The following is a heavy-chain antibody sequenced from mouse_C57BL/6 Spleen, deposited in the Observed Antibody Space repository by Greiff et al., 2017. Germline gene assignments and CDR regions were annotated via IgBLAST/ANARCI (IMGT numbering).Heavy chain of an antibody. Sequence: VQLQQSGPGLVQPSQSLSITCTVSGFSLTSYGVHWVRQSPGKGLEWLGVIWGGGSTDYNAAFISRLSISKDNSKSQVFFKMNSLQADDTAIYYCARNGYYGSSLYAMDYWGQGTSVTVSS. CDR1: GFSLTSYG. J-gene: IGHJ4*01. V-gene: IGHV2-2*01. CDR2: IWGGGST. D-gene: IGHD1-1*01. CDR3: ARNGYYGSSLYAMDY.